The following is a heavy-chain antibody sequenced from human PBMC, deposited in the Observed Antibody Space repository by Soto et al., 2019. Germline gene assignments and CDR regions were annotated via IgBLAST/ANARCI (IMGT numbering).Heavy chain of an antibody. Sequence: SHTLSLPCAICGNSVSSNSASLNFISESPSRGLEWLGRTYYGSKWYSDYAVSVKSRITINPDTSKNQFSLQLNSVTPEDTAVYYCGRYSSGWYIDYWGQGTLVTVSS. D-gene: IGHD6-19*01. CDR3: GRYSSGWYIDY. V-gene: IGHV6-1*01. J-gene: IGHJ4*02. CDR1: GNSVSSNSAS. CDR2: TYYGSKWYS.